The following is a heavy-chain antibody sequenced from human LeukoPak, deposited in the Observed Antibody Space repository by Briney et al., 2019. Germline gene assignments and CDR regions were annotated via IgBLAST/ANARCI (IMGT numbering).Heavy chain of an antibody. CDR2: IYSGGST. D-gene: IGHD1-1*01. CDR3: ARDMYMGYYYMDV. J-gene: IGHJ6*03. V-gene: IGHV3-53*01. CDR1: GFTVSDNY. Sequence: AGGSLRLSCAASGFTVSDNYMSWVRQAPGKRLEWVSVIYSGGSTYYADSVKGRFTISRDTSKNTLYLQMNSLRAEDTAVYYCARDMYMGYYYMDVWGKGTTVTISS.